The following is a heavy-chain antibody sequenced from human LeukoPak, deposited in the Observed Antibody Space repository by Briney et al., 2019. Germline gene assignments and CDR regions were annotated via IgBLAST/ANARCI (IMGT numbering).Heavy chain of an antibody. V-gene: IGHV4-61*01. CDR3: ASCSSTSCPYANFDY. Sequence: PSETLSLTCTVSGDSVSSGSYYWSWIRQPPGTGLEWIGYISYSGSTNYNPSLKSRVTISVDTSKNQFSLKLSSVTAADTAVYYCASCSSTSCPYANFDYWGQGTLVTVSS. J-gene: IGHJ4*02. CDR1: GDSVSSGSYY. D-gene: IGHD2-2*01. CDR2: ISYSGST.